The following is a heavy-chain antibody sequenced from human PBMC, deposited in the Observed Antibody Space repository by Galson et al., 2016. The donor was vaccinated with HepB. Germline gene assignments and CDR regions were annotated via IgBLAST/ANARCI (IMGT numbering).Heavy chain of an antibody. Sequence: SVKVSCKASGYIFTSHAIHWVRQAPGQGLEWMGWINGGYGDTKYSQKFQDRVTITRARSATTAYMEVTSLRFADTAVYYCARGPHDYTNILDAFDIWGQGTVVTVSS. CDR3: ARGPHDYTNILDAFDI. V-gene: IGHV1-3*01. CDR2: INGGYGDT. D-gene: IGHD4-11*01. J-gene: IGHJ3*02. CDR1: GYIFTSHA.